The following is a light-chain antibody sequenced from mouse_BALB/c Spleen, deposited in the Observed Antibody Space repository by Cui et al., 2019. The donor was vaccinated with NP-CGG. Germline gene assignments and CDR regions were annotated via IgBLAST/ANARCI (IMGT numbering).Light chain of an antibody. CDR3: ALWYSNHWV. Sequence: QAFVTRECAPTTSPGETVTLTCRSSTGAVTTSNYANWVQEKPDHLFTGLIGGTNNRAPGVPARFSGSLIGDKAALTITGAQTEDEAIYFCALWYSNHWVFGGGTKLTVL. V-gene: IGLV1*01. CDR1: TGAVTTSNY. CDR2: GTN. J-gene: IGLJ1*01.